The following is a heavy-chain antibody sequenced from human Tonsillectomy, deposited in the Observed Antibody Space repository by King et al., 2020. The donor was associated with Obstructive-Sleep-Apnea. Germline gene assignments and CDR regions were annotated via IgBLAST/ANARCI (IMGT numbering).Heavy chain of an antibody. CDR1: GFTLSTYW. D-gene: IGHD3-22*01. J-gene: IGHJ5*02. Sequence: VQLVESGGGLVQPGGSLRLSCVASGFTLSTYWMHWVRQAPGKGLVWVSRINSDGSSITYADSVLGRFTISRDNAKNTLYLQMNSLRAEDTAVYYCARGGSSCYYVAWGQGTLVTVSS. CDR3: ARGGSSCYYVA. CDR2: INSDGSSI. V-gene: IGHV3-74*01.